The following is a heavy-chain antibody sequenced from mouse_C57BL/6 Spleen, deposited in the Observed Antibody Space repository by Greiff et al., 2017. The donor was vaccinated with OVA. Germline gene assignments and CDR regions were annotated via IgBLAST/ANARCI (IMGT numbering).Heavy chain of an antibody. V-gene: IGHV1-22*01. CDR3: ARVGGLRPHFFDY. CDR1: GYTFTDYN. D-gene: IGHD2-4*01. J-gene: IGHJ2*01. Sequence: EVQLQQSGPELVKPGASVKMSCKASGYTFTDYNMHWVKQSHGKSLEWIGYINPNNGGTSYNQKFKGKATLTVNKSSSTAYMELRSLTSEDSAVYYCARVGGLRPHFFDYWGQGTTLTVSS. CDR2: INPNNGGT.